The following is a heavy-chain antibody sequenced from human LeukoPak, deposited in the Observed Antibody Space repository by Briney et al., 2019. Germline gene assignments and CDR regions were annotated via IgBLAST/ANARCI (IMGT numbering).Heavy chain of an antibody. D-gene: IGHD5-24*01. CDR1: GGSFSVYY. V-gene: IGHV4-34*01. CDR2: INDSGST. Sequence: SETLSLTCAAYGGSFSVYYWSWIRQPPGKGLEWIGEINDSGSTNYNPSLKSRATISVDTSKNQFSLKLSSVTAADTAVYYCAREAVGMATTLGDYYYYYMDVWGKGTTVTISS. J-gene: IGHJ6*03. CDR3: AREAVGMATTLGDYYYYYMDV.